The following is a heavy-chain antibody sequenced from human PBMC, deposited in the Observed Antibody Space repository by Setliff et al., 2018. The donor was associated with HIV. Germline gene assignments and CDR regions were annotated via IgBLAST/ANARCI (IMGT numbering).Heavy chain of an antibody. CDR2: IHASGDT. V-gene: IGHV4-4*08. J-gene: IGHJ4*02. D-gene: IGHD5-18*01. CDR1: GDSIRSNY. CDR3: ARHGRTGQLWLPGVAH. Sequence: SQTLSLTCGVSGDSIRSNYWSWIRQPPGKGLEWIGYIHASGDTNYKPSLKSRVTITLDTSKTSFSLKLTSVIAADTAMYFCARHGRTGQLWLPGVAHWGQGTQVTVSS.